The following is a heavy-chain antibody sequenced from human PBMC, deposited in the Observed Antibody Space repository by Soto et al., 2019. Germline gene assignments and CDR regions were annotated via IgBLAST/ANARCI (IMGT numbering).Heavy chain of an antibody. CDR3: AKDPPGPIFGDKVEYYYYGMDV. CDR2: ISGSGGST. Sequence: GGSLRLSCAASGFTFSSYAMSWVRQAPGKGLEWVSAISGSGGSTYYADSVKGRFTISRDNSKNTLYLQMNSLRAEDTAVYYCAKDPPGPIFGDKVEYYYYGMDVWGQGTTVTVSS. CDR1: GFTFSSYA. D-gene: IGHD3-3*01. J-gene: IGHJ6*02. V-gene: IGHV3-23*01.